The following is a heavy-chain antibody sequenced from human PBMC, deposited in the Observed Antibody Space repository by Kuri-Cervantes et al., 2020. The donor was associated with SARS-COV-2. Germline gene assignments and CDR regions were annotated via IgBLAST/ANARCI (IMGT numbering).Heavy chain of an antibody. J-gene: IGHJ6*03. V-gene: IGHV4-39*07. Sequence: SETLSLTCTVSGGSISSSSYYWGWIRQPPGKGLEWIGSIYYSGSTYYNPSLKSRVTISVDTSKNQFSLKLSSVTAADTAVYYCARGRGYSYGFSNYYMDVWGKGTTVTVSS. D-gene: IGHD5-18*01. CDR2: IYYSGST. CDR1: GGSISSSSYY. CDR3: ARGRGYSYGFSNYYMDV.